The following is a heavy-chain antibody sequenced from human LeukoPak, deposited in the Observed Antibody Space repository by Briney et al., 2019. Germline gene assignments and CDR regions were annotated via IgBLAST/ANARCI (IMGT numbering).Heavy chain of an antibody. CDR2: INPNSGGT. D-gene: IGHD3-16*02. J-gene: IGHJ4*02. Sequence: GASVKVSCKASVYTYIGYYMHSVRQAPGQRLEWMGWINPNSGGTNYAQKFKGRVTMTRDTSISTAYMELSRLRSDDTAVYYCARDNRYYDYVWGSYRPPGYFDYWGQGTLVTVSS. V-gene: IGHV1-2*02. CDR3: ARDNRYYDYVWGSYRPPGYFDY. CDR1: VYTYIGYY.